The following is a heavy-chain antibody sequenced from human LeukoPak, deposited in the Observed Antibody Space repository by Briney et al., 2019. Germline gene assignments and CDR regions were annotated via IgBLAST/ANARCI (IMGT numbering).Heavy chain of an antibody. CDR3: AKDLAEMATSYLDY. CDR1: GFTFSRDS. V-gene: IGHV3-48*01. J-gene: IGHJ4*02. D-gene: IGHD5-24*01. CDR2: INGGGSPI. Sequence: GGSLRLSCAASGFTFSRDSMNWVRQAPGKGLEWVSYINGGGSPIYYADSVRGRFTISRDNAKNSLYLQMNSLRAEDTAVYYCAKDLAEMATSYLDYWGQGTLVTVSS.